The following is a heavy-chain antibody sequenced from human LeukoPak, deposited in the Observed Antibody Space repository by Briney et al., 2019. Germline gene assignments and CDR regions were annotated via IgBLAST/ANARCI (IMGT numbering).Heavy chain of an antibody. V-gene: IGHV1-18*01. Sequence: ASVKVSCKASGYTFFRYGISWVRQAPGQGLEWMGWISPYNGNTNYAQNLQGRVTMTTDTSTSTAYMELRSLRSDDSAVYYCARDSNYGAPPIHFDYWGRGTRVTVSS. CDR3: ARDSNYGAPPIHFDY. D-gene: IGHD3-10*01. CDR1: GYTFFRYG. J-gene: IGHJ4*02. CDR2: ISPYNGNT.